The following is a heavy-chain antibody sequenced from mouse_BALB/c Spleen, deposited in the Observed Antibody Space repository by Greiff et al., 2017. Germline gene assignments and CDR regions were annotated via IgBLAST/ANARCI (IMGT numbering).Heavy chain of an antibody. J-gene: IGHJ4*01. Sequence: EVQVVESGGGLVKPGGSLKLSCAASGFTFSDYYMYWVRQTPDKRLEWVATISDGGSYTYYPDSVKGRFTISRDNAKNNLYLQISSLKAEDTAMYYCARGVYYGHYAMDYWGQGTSVTVSS. CDR1: GFTFSDYY. D-gene: IGHD1-2*01. CDR3: ARGVYYGHYAMDY. V-gene: IGHV5-4*02. CDR2: ISDGGSYT.